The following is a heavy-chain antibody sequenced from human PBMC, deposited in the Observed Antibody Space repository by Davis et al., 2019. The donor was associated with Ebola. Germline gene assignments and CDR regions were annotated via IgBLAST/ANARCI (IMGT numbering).Heavy chain of an antibody. J-gene: IGHJ5*02. V-gene: IGHV1-2*04. Sequence: ASVKVSCKASGYTFTGYYMHWVRQAPGQGLEWMGWINPNSGGTNYAQKFQGWVTMTRDTSISTAYMELSSLRSEDTAVYYCARDRGVQGFDPWGQGTLVTVSS. CDR1: GYTFTGYY. D-gene: IGHD3-10*01. CDR2: INPNSGGT. CDR3: ARDRGVQGFDP.